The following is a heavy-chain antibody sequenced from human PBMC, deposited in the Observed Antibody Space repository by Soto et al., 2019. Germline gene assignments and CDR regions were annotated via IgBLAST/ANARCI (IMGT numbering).Heavy chain of an antibody. J-gene: IGHJ3*02. CDR2: TIPIFGTA. Sequence: SVKVSCKASGGTFSSYAISWVRQAPGQGLEWMGGTIPIFGTANYAQKFQGRVTITADESTSTAYMELSSLRSEDTAVYACASDIPMTTVTPGAFDIWGQGTMVTVSS. CDR3: ASDIPMTTVTPGAFDI. CDR1: GGTFSSYA. V-gene: IGHV1-69*13. D-gene: IGHD4-17*01.